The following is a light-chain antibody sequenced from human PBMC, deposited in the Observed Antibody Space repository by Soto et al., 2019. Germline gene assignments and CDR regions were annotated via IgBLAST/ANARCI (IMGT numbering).Light chain of an antibody. CDR2: DAS. Sequence: EIVMTQSPATLSVSPGERATLSCRASQSVSSKLAWYQQKPGQAPRLLIYDASTRVTGVPARFSGSGSGTEFTLTISSLQSEDFAVYYCSQYDDWPPWTFGQGTKVEIK. V-gene: IGKV3-15*01. CDR3: SQYDDWPPWT. CDR1: QSVSSK. J-gene: IGKJ1*01.